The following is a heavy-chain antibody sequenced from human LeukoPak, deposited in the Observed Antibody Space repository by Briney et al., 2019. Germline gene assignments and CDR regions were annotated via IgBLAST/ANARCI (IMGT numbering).Heavy chain of an antibody. V-gene: IGHV1-8*03. CDR1: GYTFNTYD. Sequence: ASVKVSCKTSGYTFNTYDINWVRQATGQGLEWMGWMNPTSGKTSYAQKFQGRVTITSNTSTTTAQMELSSLGSEDTAVYYCARVRWLRLGVNEYYYYMDVWGKATTVTVSS. J-gene: IGHJ6*03. CDR3: ARVRWLRLGVNEYYYYMDV. CDR2: MNPTSGKT. D-gene: IGHD5-12*01.